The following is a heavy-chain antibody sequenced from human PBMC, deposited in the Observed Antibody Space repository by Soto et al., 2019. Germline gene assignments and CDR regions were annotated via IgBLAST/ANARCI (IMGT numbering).Heavy chain of an antibody. D-gene: IGHD2-15*01. CDR2: IDPSDSYT. V-gene: IGHV5-10-1*01. CDR1: GYSFTNYW. J-gene: IGHJ6*02. Sequence: PGESLKISCSSSGYSFTNYWISWVRQMPGKGLEWMGRIDPSDSYTNYSPSFQGHVTISADKSISTAYLQWSSLKASDTAMYYCARRGVSGMVVAALDVWGQGTTVTVSS. CDR3: ARRGVSGMVVAALDV.